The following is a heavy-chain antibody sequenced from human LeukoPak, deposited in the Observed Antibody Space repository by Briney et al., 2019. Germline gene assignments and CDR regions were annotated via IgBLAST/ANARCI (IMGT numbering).Heavy chain of an antibody. J-gene: IGHJ4*02. Sequence: ASVKVSCKASGYTFTGHYMHWVRQAPGQGLEWMGWINPNNGGSSYAQKFQGRVTMTRDTSISTAYMELSRLRSDDTAVYYCARGYALYSGRYIDFGYWGQGTLVTVSS. CDR3: ARGYALYSGRYIDFGY. V-gene: IGHV1-2*02. D-gene: IGHD1-26*01. CDR2: INPNNGGS. CDR1: GYTFTGHY.